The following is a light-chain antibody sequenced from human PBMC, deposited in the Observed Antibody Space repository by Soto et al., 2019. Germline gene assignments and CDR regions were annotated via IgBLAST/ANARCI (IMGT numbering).Light chain of an antibody. V-gene: IGKV1-9*01. J-gene: IGKJ3*01. CDR1: QDISTH. CDR2: AAS. Sequence: IQLTQSPSSLSASVGDRVTISCRASQDISTHLAWFAQKPGRAPQLLIYAASTLHSGVPSRFSGSGSGTDFTLTISSLQPEDFATYYCQQYSDFLISFGPGTTVDFK. CDR3: QQYSDFLIS.